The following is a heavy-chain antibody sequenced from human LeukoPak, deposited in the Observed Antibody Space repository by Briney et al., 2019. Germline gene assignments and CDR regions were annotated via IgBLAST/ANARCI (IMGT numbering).Heavy chain of an antibody. D-gene: IGHD1-26*01. Sequence: GGSLRLSCAASGFTFSSYSMNWVRQAPGKGLEWVSSISSSSSYIYYADSVKGRFTISRDNAKNSLYLQMNSLRAEDTAVYYCARGGGYGEGGAFDIWGQGTMVTVSS. CDR2: ISSSSSYI. V-gene: IGHV3-21*01. CDR3: ARGGGYGEGGAFDI. CDR1: GFTFSSYS. J-gene: IGHJ3*02.